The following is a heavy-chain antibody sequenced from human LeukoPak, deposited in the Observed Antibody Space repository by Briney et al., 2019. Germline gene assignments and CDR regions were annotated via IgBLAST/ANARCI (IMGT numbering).Heavy chain of an antibody. J-gene: IGHJ4*02. D-gene: IGHD3-22*01. CDR1: GGSITTYY. Sequence: SETLSLTCTVSGGSITTYYWNWIRQPAGKGLEWIGRIYSSGSTNYNPSLKSRVTMSVDTSKNQFSLKLTPVTAADTAVYYCARDRGYYYDSSGPTFDYWGQGTLVTVSS. V-gene: IGHV4-4*07. CDR2: IYSSGST. CDR3: ARDRGYYYDSSGPTFDY.